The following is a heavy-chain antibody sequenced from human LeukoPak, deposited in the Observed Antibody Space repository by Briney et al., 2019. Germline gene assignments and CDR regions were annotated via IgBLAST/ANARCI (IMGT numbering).Heavy chain of an antibody. CDR3: AKSRGYNWKGDY. V-gene: IGHV3-23*01. CDR1: GFTFSSYA. Sequence: TGGSLRLSCAASGFTFSSYAMSWVRQAPGKGLEWVSAISGSGGSTHYADSVKGRFTISRDNSKNTLYLQMNSLRAEDTAVYYCAKSRGYNWKGDYWGQGTLVTVSS. J-gene: IGHJ4*02. D-gene: IGHD1-20*01. CDR2: ISGSGGST.